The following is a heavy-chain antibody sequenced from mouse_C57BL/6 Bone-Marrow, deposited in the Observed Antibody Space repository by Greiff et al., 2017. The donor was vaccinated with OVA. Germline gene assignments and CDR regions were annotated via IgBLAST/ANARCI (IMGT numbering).Heavy chain of an antibody. D-gene: IGHD1-1*01. CDR2: IYPRTGNT. V-gene: IGHV1-81*01. J-gene: IGHJ2*01. CDR1: GYTFTSYG. CDR3: ERRSSPFDY. Sequence: QVQLQQSGAELARPGASVKLSCKASGYTFTSYGISWVKQRTGQGLEWIGEIYPRTGNTAYNQKFKGKATLTADKSSSTAYMELRSLTSGDSAVYVCERRSSPFDYWGQGTTLTVSS.